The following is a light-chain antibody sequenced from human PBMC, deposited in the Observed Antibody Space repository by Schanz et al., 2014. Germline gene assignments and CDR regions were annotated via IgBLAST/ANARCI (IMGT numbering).Light chain of an antibody. J-gene: IGLJ1*01. CDR2: DGT. V-gene: IGLV2-14*03. CDR3: CSYTSSSTWV. Sequence: QSALTQPASLSGSPGQSITISCTATTSDIDLYNYVSWYQQHPGKAPKLIIFDGTNRPSGVSPRFSGSKSVNTASLTISGLQAEDEADYYCCSYTSSSTWVFGTGTKLTVL. CDR1: TSDIDLYNY.